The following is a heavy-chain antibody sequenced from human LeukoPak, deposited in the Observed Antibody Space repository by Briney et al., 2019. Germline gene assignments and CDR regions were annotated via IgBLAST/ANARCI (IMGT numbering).Heavy chain of an antibody. CDR3: ARQVSDYYYYYIDV. V-gene: IGHV4-39*01. Sequence: SETLFLTCTVSGGSISSTGYYWDWIRQPPGEGLEWIGSIYYSETTYYNSSLKSRVTISRNTSNNQFSLRLNSVTAADTAVYYCARQVSDYYYYYIDVGGKGATVTVS. J-gene: IGHJ6*03. CDR1: GGSISSTGYY. D-gene: IGHD5/OR15-5a*01. CDR2: IYYSETT.